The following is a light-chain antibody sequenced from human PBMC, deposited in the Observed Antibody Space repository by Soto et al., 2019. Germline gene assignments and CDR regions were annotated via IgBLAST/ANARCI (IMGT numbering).Light chain of an antibody. CDR3: QQYGSSPPWT. V-gene: IGKV3-20*01. CDR1: QSVSSTF. Sequence: EIVLTQSPATLSVSPGDRATLSCRASQSVSSTFFAWYQQKPGQAPRLLIYGASSRATGIPDRFGGSGSGTDFTLTISRLEPEDFAVYYCQQYGSSPPWTFGQGTKVDIK. CDR2: GAS. J-gene: IGKJ1*01.